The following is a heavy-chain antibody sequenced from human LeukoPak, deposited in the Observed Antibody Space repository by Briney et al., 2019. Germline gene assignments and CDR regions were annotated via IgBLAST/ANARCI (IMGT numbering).Heavy chain of an antibody. CDR1: GGSISSYY. CDR3: ARDLAYSSSSAIDY. D-gene: IGHD6-6*01. J-gene: IGHJ4*02. Sequence: SETLSLTCTVSGGSISSYYWSWIRQPPGKGLEWIGYIYYSGGTNYNPSLKSRVTISVDTSKNQFSLKLSSVTAADTAVYYCARDLAYSSSSAIDYWGQGTLVTVSS. CDR2: IYYSGGT. V-gene: IGHV4-59*01.